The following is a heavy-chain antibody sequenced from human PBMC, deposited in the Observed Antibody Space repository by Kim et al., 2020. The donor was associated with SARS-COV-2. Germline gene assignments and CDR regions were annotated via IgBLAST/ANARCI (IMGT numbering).Heavy chain of an antibody. Sequence: GGSLRLSCAASGFTFSSYGMHWVRQAPGKGLEWVAVIWYDGSNKYYVDSVKGRFTISRDNSKNTLYLQMNSLRAEDTAVYYCARDSMGWGSYYMDVWGKGTTVTVSS. CDR2: IWYDGSNK. CDR1: GFTFSSYG. V-gene: IGHV3-33*01. D-gene: IGHD1-26*01. J-gene: IGHJ6*03. CDR3: ARDSMGWGSYYMDV.